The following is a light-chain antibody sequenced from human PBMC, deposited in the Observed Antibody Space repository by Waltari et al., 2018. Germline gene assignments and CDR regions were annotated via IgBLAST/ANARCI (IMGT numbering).Light chain of an antibody. CDR1: SSAVGGYNY. V-gene: IGLV2-11*01. CDR2: DVT. CDR3: CSYAGSYPHWV. J-gene: IGLJ3*02. Sequence: QSALTQPRSVSGSPGQSVTISCTGTSSAVGGYNYVSWYQPYPGKAPKLLIYDVTRLPSGVPDRFSGSQSGNTASLTIAGLQAEDEADYYCCSYAGSYPHWVFGGGTKLTVL.